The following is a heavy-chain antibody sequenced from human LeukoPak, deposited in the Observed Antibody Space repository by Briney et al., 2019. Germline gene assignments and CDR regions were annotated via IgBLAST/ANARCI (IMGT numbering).Heavy chain of an antibody. J-gene: IGHJ4*02. CDR3: AKLRKWELLFFY. D-gene: IGHD1-26*01. CDR1: GFTFSIYG. CDR2: IRSDGSKT. Sequence: GGSLRLSCAASGFTFSIYGMHWVRQAPGKGLEWVTFIRSDGSKTHYADSVKGRFTISRDNSKNTLYLQMNSLRAEDTAVYYCAKLRKWELLFFYWGQGTLVTVSS. V-gene: IGHV3-30*02.